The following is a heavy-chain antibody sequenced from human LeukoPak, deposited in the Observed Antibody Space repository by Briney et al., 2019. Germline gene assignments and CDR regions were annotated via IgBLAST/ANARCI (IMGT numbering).Heavy chain of an antibody. J-gene: IGHJ6*03. CDR3: ARDPQDCSGGSCYAGLYYMGV. CDR1: GYTFTGHY. D-gene: IGHD2-15*01. CDR2: INPNGGGT. V-gene: IGHV1-2*02. Sequence: GASVKVSCKASGYTFTGHYVHWVRQAPGQGPEWMGWINPNGGGTNYAQKFQGRVTMTRDTSISTAYMEVSRLRSDDTAVYYCARDPQDCSGGSCYAGLYYMGVWGKGTTVTVSS.